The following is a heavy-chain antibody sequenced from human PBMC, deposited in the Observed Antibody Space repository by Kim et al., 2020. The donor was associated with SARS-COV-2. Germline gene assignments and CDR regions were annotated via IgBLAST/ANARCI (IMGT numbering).Heavy chain of an antibody. CDR3: ATDQVGGPHSSSWNR. J-gene: IGHJ5*02. D-gene: IGHD6-13*01. Sequence: SETLSLTCTVSGGSISSSSYYWGWIRQPPGKGLEWIGSIYYSGSTYYNPSLKSRVTISVDTSKNQFSLKLSSVTAADTAVYYCATDQVGGPHSSSWNRWGQGTLVTVSS. CDR1: GGSISSSSYY. V-gene: IGHV4-39*01. CDR2: IYYSGST.